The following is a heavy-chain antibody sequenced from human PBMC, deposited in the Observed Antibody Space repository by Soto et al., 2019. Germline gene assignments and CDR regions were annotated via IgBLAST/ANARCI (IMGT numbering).Heavy chain of an antibody. J-gene: IGHJ6*03. CDR1: GGSISSSSYY. V-gene: IGHV4-39*01. CDR2: IYYSGST. Sequence: ETLSLTCTVSGGSISSSSYYWGWLRQPPGKGLEWIGSIYYSGSTYYNPSLKSRVTISVDTSKNQLSLRLSSMTAPDTSLYYCPRNSPSGLYHYYLEVAVKGSKVTV. CDR3: PRNSPSGLYHYYLEV.